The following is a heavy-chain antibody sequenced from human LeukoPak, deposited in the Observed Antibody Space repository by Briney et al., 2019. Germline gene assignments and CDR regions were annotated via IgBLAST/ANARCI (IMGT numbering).Heavy chain of an antibody. CDR1: GFTFSSYA. J-gene: IGHJ4*02. D-gene: IGHD1-26*01. CDR2: IYSGGST. Sequence: PGGSLRLSCAASGFTFSSYAMSWVRQAPGKGLEWVSVIYSGGSTYYADSVKGRFTISRDNSKNTLYLQMNSLRAEDTAVYYCARVVPDSGSYSGPIDYWGQGTLVTVSS. CDR3: ARVVPDSGSYSGPIDY. V-gene: IGHV3-66*01.